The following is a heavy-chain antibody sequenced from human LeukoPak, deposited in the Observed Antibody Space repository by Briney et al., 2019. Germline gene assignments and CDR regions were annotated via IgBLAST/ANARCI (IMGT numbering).Heavy chain of an antibody. CDR3: AREVEYSSPTVYYGMDV. V-gene: IGHV3-21*01. CDR2: ISSSSSYI. D-gene: IGHD6-6*01. J-gene: IGHJ6*02. CDR1: GFTFSSYS. Sequence: PGGSLRLSCAASGFTFSSYSMNWVRQAPGKGLEWVSSISSSSSYIYYADSVEGRFTISRDNAKNSLYLQMNSLRAEDTAVYYCAREVEYSSPTVYYGMDVWGQGTTVTVSS.